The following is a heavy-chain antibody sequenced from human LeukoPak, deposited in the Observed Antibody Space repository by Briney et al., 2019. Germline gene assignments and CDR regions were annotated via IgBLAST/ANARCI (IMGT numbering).Heavy chain of an antibody. J-gene: IGHJ1*01. CDR2: INPSGGST. CDR1: GYTFTSYY. Sequence: ASVKVSCKASGYTFTSYYMHWVRQAPGQGLEWMGIINPSGGSTSYAQKFQGRVTITTDESTSTAYMELSSLRSEDTAVYYCARGGDSSGYYYVPEYFQHWGQGTLVTVSS. V-gene: IGHV1-46*01. CDR3: ARGGDSSGYYYVPEYFQH. D-gene: IGHD3-22*01.